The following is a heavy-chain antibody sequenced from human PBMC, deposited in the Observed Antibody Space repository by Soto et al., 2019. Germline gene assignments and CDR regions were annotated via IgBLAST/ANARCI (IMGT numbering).Heavy chain of an antibody. CDR2: IKPSSGGT. V-gene: IGHV1-2*02. D-gene: IGHD5-12*01. CDR1: GYTFTGYY. Sequence: ASVKVSCKASGYTFTGYYMQWVRQAPGQGLEWMGWIKPSSGGTNYAQQFQGRVTMTRHTSISSAYMELSGLRSDDTAVYFCARANSGDDDEFDYWGQGTPVTV. J-gene: IGHJ4*02. CDR3: ARANSGDDDEFDY.